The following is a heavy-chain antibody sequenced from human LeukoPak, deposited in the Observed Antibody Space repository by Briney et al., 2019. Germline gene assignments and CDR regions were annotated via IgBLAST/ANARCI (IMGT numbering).Heavy chain of an antibody. CDR3: ARDGVSPMVATAGWFDP. V-gene: IGHV1-69*04. Sequence: GSSVKVSCKASGGTFSSYAISWVRQAPGQGLEWMGRIIPILGIANYAQKFQGRVTITADKSMSTAYMELSSLRSEDTAVYYCARDGVSPMVATAGWFDPWGQGTLVTVSS. D-gene: IGHD5-12*01. CDR1: GGTFSSYA. CDR2: IIPILGIA. J-gene: IGHJ5*02.